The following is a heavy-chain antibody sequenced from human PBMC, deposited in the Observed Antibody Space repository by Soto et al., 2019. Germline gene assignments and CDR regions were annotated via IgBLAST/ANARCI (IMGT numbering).Heavy chain of an antibody. CDR2: ISAYNGNT. J-gene: IGHJ5*02. V-gene: IGHV1-18*01. Sequence: QVQLVQSGAEVKKPGASVKVSCKASGYTFTSYGISWARQAPGQGLEWMGWISAYNGNTNYAQKLQGRVTMTTDTSTSTAYMELRSLRSDDTAVYYCARDVGMVATFDLLRGGFDPWGQGTLVTVSS. D-gene: IGHD5-12*01. CDR1: GYTFTSYG. CDR3: ARDVGMVATFDLLRGGFDP.